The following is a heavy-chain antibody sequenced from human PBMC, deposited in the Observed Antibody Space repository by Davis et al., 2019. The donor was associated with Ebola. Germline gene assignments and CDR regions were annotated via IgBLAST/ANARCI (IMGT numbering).Heavy chain of an antibody. CDR3: ARGAHCSGGSCSTSIYYYYGMDV. CDR1: GGSFSGYY. V-gene: IGHV4-34*01. D-gene: IGHD2-15*01. Sequence: MPSETLSLTCAVYGGSFSGYYWSWIRQPPGKGLEWIGEINHSGSTNYNPSLMSRVTISADTSKNQFSLKLRSLTAADTAVYYCARGAHCSGGSCSTSIYYYYGMDVWGQGTTVTVSS. CDR2: INHSGST. J-gene: IGHJ6*02.